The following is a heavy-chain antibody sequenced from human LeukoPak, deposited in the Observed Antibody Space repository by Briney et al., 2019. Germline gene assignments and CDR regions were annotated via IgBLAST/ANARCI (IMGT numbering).Heavy chain of an antibody. J-gene: IGHJ3*02. Sequence: GRSLRLSCAASGFTFSSYGMHWVRQAPGKGLEWVAVIWYDGSNKYYADSVKGRFTISRENAKNSLYLQMNSLRAGDTAVYYCERGSTVAGAFDIGGKGTMAPAS. CDR1: GFTFSSYG. CDR2: IWYDGSNK. V-gene: IGHV3-33*01. D-gene: IGHD4-11*01. CDR3: ERGSTVAGAFDI.